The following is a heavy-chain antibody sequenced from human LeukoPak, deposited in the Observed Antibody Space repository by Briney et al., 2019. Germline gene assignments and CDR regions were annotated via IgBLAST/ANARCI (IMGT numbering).Heavy chain of an antibody. J-gene: IGHJ5*02. CDR2: INPNSGGT. CDR3: AREDGLRYYDSSGYYP. D-gene: IGHD3-22*01. V-gene: IGHV1-2*02. CDR1: GYTFTSYA. Sequence: GASVKVSCKASGYTFTSYAMNWVRQAPGQGLEWMGWINPNSGGTNYAQKFQGRVTMTRDTSISTAYMELSRLRSDDTAVYYCAREDGLRYYDSSGYYPWGQGTLVTVSS.